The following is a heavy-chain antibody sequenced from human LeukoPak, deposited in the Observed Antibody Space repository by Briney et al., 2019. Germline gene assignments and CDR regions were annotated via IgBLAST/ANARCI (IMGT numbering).Heavy chain of an antibody. CDR2: INHSGST. J-gene: IGHJ4*02. CDR3: ARGRNYYDSSGYTTSPPTFDY. Sequence: PSETLSLTCAVYGGSFSGYYWSWIRQPPGKGLEWIGEINHSGSTNYNPSLKSRVTILVDTSKNQFSLKLSSVTAADTAVYYCARGRNYYDSSGYTTSPPTFDYWGQGTLVTVSS. D-gene: IGHD3-22*01. V-gene: IGHV4-34*01. CDR1: GGSFSGYY.